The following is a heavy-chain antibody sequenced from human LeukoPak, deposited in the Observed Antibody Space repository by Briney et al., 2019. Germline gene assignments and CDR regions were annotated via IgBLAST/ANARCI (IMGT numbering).Heavy chain of an antibody. CDR1: GGSIGNNYYY. V-gene: IGHV4-30-4*01. Sequence: PSETLSLTCTVSGGSIGNNYYYWSWIRQAPGKGLEWLGSIYYSGSTDYNPSLKSRVSLSVDTSENQFSLHLTPVTAADTAVYYCAGLHWVPGSGFDLWGQGTLVTVSS. D-gene: IGHD3-10*01. CDR3: AGLHWVPGSGFDL. CDR2: IYYSGST. J-gene: IGHJ5*02.